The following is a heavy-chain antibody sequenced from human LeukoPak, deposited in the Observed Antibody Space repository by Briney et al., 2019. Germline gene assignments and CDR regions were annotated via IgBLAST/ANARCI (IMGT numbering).Heavy chain of an antibody. CDR3: ARGDDYGDYEVYFDY. CDR1: GYTFTSYG. J-gene: IGHJ4*02. V-gene: IGHV1-18*01. Sequence: SVKVSCKASGYTFTSYGISWVRQAPGQGLEWMGWISAYNGNTNYAQKLQGRVTMTTDTSASTAYMELRSLRSDDTAVYYCARGDDYGDYEVYFDYWGQGTLVTVSS. CDR2: ISAYNGNT. D-gene: IGHD4-17*01.